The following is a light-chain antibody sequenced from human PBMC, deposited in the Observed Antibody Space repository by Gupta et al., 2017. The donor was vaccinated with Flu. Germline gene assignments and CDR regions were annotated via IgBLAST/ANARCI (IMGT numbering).Light chain of an antibody. CDR3: QQKDSTPRA. V-gene: IGKV4-1*01. Sequence: DIVMRQSPDSLAVSLGERATINCKSSQSVLYSSNNKNYLAWYQQKPGQPPKLLIYWASTRESGVPDRFSGSGSGTDFTLTISSLQAEDVAVYYCQQKDSTPRAFGGGTKVEIK. J-gene: IGKJ4*01. CDR1: QSVLYSSNNKNY. CDR2: WAS.